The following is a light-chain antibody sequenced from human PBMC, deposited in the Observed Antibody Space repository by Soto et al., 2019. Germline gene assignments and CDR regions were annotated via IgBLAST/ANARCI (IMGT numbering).Light chain of an antibody. Sequence: QLVLTQPPSVSGAPGQRVTISCTGSSSNIGAGYDVHWYQQLPGTAPKLLIYGNSNRPSGVPDRFSGSKSGTSASLAITGLQAEDEADYYCQSSDSSLSAVVFGGGTKLIVL. CDR1: SSNIGAGYD. V-gene: IGLV1-40*01. J-gene: IGLJ2*01. CDR2: GNS. CDR3: QSSDSSLSAVV.